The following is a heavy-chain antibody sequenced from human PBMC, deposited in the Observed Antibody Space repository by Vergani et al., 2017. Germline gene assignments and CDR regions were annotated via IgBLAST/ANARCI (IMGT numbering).Heavy chain of an antibody. V-gene: IGHV4-61*02. D-gene: IGHD3-16*01. CDR3: ARGNPYVDFDI. CDR1: GDSISGSYY. Sequence: QLQLQESGPGLVKPSETLSLSCRVSGDSISGSYYWSWLRQPAGKRLEWIGRIHTNGVIHYNPSLNSRATISVDTSRNQISLKLTSVTATDTAIYFCARGNPYVDFDIWGQGTMITVSS. CDR2: IHTNGVI. J-gene: IGHJ3*02.